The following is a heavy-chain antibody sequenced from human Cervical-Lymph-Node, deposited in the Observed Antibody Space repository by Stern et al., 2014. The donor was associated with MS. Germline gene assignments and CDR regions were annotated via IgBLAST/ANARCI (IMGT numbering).Heavy chain of an antibody. CDR2: FDAEEIKT. D-gene: IGHD3-22*01. J-gene: IGHJ4*02. Sequence: VQMVECGAEVKKPGASVKVSCKVSRYTITELSVHWVRQAPGKGLEWMGGFDAEEIKTVYAQRFQGRITMTEDASTDTAYMQLSSLTSEDTAVYYCAAAPLAYYYDTTAFYSSYWGQGTLVTVSS. V-gene: IGHV1-24*01. CDR3: AAAPLAYYYDTTAFYSSY. CDR1: RYTITELS.